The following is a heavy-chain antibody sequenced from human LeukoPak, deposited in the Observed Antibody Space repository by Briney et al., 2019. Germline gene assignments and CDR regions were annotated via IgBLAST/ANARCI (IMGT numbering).Heavy chain of an antibody. Sequence: GGSLRLSCAASGFTFSNYEMNCVRQAPGKGLEWLSHISSSGDATHYADSVKGRFTISRDNAKSSLYLQMNSLRAEDTAVYYCASSGSYSILGELDYWGQGTLVTVSS. D-gene: IGHD1-26*01. CDR1: GFTFSNYE. CDR2: ISSSGDAT. J-gene: IGHJ4*02. V-gene: IGHV3-48*03. CDR3: ASSGSYSILGELDY.